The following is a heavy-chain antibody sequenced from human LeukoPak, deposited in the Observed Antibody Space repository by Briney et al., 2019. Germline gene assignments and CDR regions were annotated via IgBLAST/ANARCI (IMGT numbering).Heavy chain of an antibody. CDR2: ISAYNGNT. J-gene: IGHJ4*02. Sequence: ASVKVSCKASGYTFTSYGISWVRQAPGQGLEWMGWISAYNGNTNYAQKLQGRVTITADKSTSTAYMELSSLRSGDTAVYYCARDLTSFYYDNNGAFDFWGQGTLVTVSS. V-gene: IGHV1-18*01. D-gene: IGHD3-22*01. CDR1: GYTFTSYG. CDR3: ARDLTSFYYDNNGAFDF.